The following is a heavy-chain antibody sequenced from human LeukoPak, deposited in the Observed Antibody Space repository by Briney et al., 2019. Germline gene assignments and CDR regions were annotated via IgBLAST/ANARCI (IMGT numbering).Heavy chain of an antibody. CDR3: ANHLACGSTSCPPFDD. CDR1: GFTFSTYS. CDR2: ISDNSYWI. V-gene: IGHV3-21*01. Sequence: PGGSLRLSCAASGFTFSTYSMSWVRQAPEKGLEWVSSISDNSYWIYYADSVEGRFIISRDNAKNSLYLQMNSLRAEDTAVYYCANHLACGSTSCPPFDDWGQGTLVTVSS. J-gene: IGHJ4*02. D-gene: IGHD2-2*01.